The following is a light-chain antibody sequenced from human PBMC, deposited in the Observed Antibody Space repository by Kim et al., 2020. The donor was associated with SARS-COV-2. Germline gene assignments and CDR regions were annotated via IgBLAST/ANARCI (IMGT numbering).Light chain of an antibody. CDR1: QSISNW. CDR2: KAS. Sequence: SASVRDRGTLTCRASQSISNWLAWYQQKPGLAPKVLIYKASILERGVPSRFSGSGSATEFTLIINSLQPDDFATYYCQQYLSYPYSFGQGTKLEI. J-gene: IGKJ2*03. V-gene: IGKV1-5*03. CDR3: QQYLSYPYS.